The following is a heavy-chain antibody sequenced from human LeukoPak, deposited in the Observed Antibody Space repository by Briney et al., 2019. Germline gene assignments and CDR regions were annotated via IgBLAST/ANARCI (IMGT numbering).Heavy chain of an antibody. CDR1: GFTFSSYA. J-gene: IGHJ4*02. CDR2: ISSSGSTI. Sequence: GGSLRLSCAASGFTFSSYAMHWVRQAPGKGLEWVSYISSSGSTIYYADSVKGRFTISRDNAKNSLYLQMNSLRAEDTAVYYCARALAYYYDSSGYYPDYWGQGTLVTVSS. D-gene: IGHD3-22*01. V-gene: IGHV3-48*03. CDR3: ARALAYYYDSSGYYPDY.